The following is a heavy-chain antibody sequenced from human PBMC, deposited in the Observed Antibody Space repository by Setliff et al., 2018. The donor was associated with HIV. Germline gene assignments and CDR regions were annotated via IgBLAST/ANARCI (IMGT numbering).Heavy chain of an antibody. CDR1: ASTFNSYS. D-gene: IGHD6-6*01. J-gene: IGHJ4*02. CDR2: IVPNGSCT. Sequence: ASVKVSCKASASTFNSYSMHWIRQAPGQGLEWMGLIVPNGSCTNYAQNFQGRVTMSRDTSTNTAYMELSSLRSEDTAVYYCARGHIAARSVDYWGQGTMVTVSS. V-gene: IGHV1-46*02. CDR3: ARGHIAARSVDY.